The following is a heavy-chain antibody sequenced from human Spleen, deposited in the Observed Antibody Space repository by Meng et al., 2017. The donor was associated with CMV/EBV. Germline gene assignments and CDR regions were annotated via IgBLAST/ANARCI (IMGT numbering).Heavy chain of an antibody. J-gene: IGHJ3*02. D-gene: IGHD1-1*01. CDR1: GFTFDDYA. CDR3: ARDLLGGTKGAFDI. Sequence: SLKISCAASGFTFDDYAMHWVRQAPGKGLEWVSGISWNSGSIGYADSVKGRFTISRDSSKNTLYLQMNSLRAEDTAVYYCARDLLGGTKGAFDIWGQGTLVTVSS. V-gene: IGHV3-9*01. CDR2: ISWNSGSI.